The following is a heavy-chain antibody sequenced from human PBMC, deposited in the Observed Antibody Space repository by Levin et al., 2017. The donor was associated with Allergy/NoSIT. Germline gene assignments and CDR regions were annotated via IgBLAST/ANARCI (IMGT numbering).Heavy chain of an antibody. J-gene: IGHJ4*02. V-gene: IGHV3-23*01. D-gene: IGHD4-17*01. CDR3: AKCTRTSRTPTVTNC. Sequence: GSLRLSCAASGFTFSSSAMSWVRQAPGKGLEWVSAISGSGGSTYYADSVKGRFTISRDNSKNTLYLQMNSLRAEDTAVYYCAKCTRTSRTPTVTNCWGQGTLVTVSS. CDR1: GFTFSSSA. CDR2: ISGSGGST.